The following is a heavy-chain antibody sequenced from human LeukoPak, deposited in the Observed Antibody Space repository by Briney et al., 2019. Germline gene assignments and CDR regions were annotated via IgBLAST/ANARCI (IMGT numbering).Heavy chain of an antibody. D-gene: IGHD1-26*01. J-gene: IGHJ5*02. CDR3: ARRTSSGTRSKWFDP. CDR1: GGSISSSSYY. Sequence: KASETLSLTCTVSGGSISSSSYYWGWIRQPPGKGLEWIGNIYYSGSTYYNPSLKSRVTLSVDTSKNQYSLRLSSVTAADTAVYYCARRTSSGTRSKWFDPWGQVSLVTVSS. V-gene: IGHV4-39*01. CDR2: IYYSGST.